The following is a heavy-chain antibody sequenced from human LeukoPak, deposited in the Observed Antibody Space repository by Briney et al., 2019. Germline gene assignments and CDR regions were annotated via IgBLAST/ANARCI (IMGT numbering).Heavy chain of an antibody. CDR2: ISDGGGST. V-gene: IGHV3-23*01. CDR3: AKGKASSGWY. J-gene: IGHJ4*02. D-gene: IGHD6-19*01. CDR1: GFTFSSNA. Sequence: GGSLRLSCAASGFTFSSNAMSWIRQAPGKGLEWVSGISDGGGSTYYAGSVMGRFTISRDNSKNTLYLQMNSLRADDTAVYYCAKGKASSGWYWGQGTLVTVSS.